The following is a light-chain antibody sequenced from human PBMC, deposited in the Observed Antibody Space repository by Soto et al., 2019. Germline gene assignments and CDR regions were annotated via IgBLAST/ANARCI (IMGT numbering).Light chain of an antibody. CDR2: AAS. CDR1: HDIRDF. J-gene: IGKJ4*01. CDR3: QKYHSAPLT. V-gene: IGKV1-27*01. Sequence: DLQVTQSPSSLSASLGDRVSITCRASHDIRDFLAWYQQRPGQVPKLLIYAASTLQSGVPSRFRGSGSGTEFTLTISGLQPEDVATYYCQKYHSAPLTFGGGTKVELK.